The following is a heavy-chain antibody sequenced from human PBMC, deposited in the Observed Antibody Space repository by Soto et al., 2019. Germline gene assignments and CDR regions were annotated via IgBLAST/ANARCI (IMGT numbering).Heavy chain of an antibody. CDR2: ISGSGLST. V-gene: IGHV3-23*01. CDR3: VNGGGYNSWGSFVL. J-gene: IGHJ3*01. D-gene: IGHD5-12*01. CDR1: GFTLRTYA. Sequence: WGSLRLSGVASGFTLRTYAMSWLRQAPWQRLEWASTISGSGLSTYYADSVNGLFTSSRDHSRNTLYLQMNSQRAEDTAAYYCVNGGGYNSWGSFVLCGQ.